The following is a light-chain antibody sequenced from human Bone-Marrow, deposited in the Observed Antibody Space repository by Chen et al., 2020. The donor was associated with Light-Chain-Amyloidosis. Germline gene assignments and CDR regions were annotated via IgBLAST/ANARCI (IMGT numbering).Light chain of an antibody. Sequence: SYELTQPPSVSVSPGQTARTTRSGDDLPTKYAYWYQQKPGHAPVLVIHRDTERPSGISGRFSGAMSGTTATLTISGGQAEDEADYHCQSADSSGTYEVIFGGGTKLTVL. J-gene: IGLJ2*01. CDR1: DLPTKY. CDR2: RDT. V-gene: IGLV3-25*03. CDR3: QSADSSGTYEVI.